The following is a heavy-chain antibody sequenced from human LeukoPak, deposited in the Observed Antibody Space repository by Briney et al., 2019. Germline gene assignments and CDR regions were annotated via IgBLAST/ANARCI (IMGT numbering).Heavy chain of an antibody. Sequence: GGSLRLSCATSGFTFTAASMSWVRQAPGKGLEWIGLIRSKVENETTEYAAPVKGRFSISRDDSKATLYPEMKSLKVDDTGVYYCTTGNPWGQGTLVTV. CDR3: TTGNP. J-gene: IGHJ1*01. V-gene: IGHV3-15*05. CDR2: IRSKVENETT. CDR1: GFTFTAAS.